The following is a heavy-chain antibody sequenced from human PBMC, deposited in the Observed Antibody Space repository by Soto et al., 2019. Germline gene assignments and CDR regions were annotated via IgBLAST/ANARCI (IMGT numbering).Heavy chain of an antibody. CDR1: GFTFSSYW. Sequence: GGSLRLSLAASGFTFSSYWMHWVRQAPGKGLVWVSRINSDGSSTSYADSVKGRFTISRDNAKNTLYLQMNSLRAEDTAVYYWARAAALRYFDWFRPDYYYGMDVWGQGTTVTVSS. D-gene: IGHD3-9*01. CDR2: INSDGSST. V-gene: IGHV3-74*01. CDR3: ARAAALRYFDWFRPDYYYGMDV. J-gene: IGHJ6*02.